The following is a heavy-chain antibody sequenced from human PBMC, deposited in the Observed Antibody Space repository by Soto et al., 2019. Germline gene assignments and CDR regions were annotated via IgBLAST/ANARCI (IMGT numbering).Heavy chain of an antibody. V-gene: IGHV4-4*02. D-gene: IGHD3-10*01. Sequence: QVQLQESGPGLVKPSGTLSLTCTVSNASISSRKWWTWVRQTPGKGLEWIGEIYHSGSINHNPSLKSRVIMSVDKSNNQFSRKMTSVTAADTAVYYCASKFGELLADAFDIWGQGTVVTVSS. CDR2: IYHSGSI. CDR1: NASISSRKW. CDR3: ASKFGELLADAFDI. J-gene: IGHJ3*02.